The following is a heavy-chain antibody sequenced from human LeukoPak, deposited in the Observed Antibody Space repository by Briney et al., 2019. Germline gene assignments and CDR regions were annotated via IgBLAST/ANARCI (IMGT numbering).Heavy chain of an antibody. J-gene: IGHJ4*02. V-gene: IGHV3-7*01. CDR1: GFTLSNSW. CDR2: IKQDGSKK. D-gene: IGHD7-27*01. CDR3: ARDRDWGCSYCSY. Sequence: QPGGSLRLSCVASGFTLSNSWMSWVRQAPGKGLEWVANIKQDGSKKNYVDSVKGRFTISRDNSKNTLYLQMNSLRAEDTAVYYCARDRDWGCSYCSYWGQGTLVTVSS.